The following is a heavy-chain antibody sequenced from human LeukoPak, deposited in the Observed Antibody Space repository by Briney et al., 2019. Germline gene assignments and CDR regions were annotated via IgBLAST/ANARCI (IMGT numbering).Heavy chain of an antibody. J-gene: IGHJ4*02. CDR2: INPGGGST. Sequence: GASVKVSCKASGYTFTSYYMHWVRQAPGQGRDWMGIINPGGGSTSYAQKFQGRVTMTRDTSTSTVYMELSSLRSEDTAVYYCARDGIVGATTPDYWGQGTLVTVSS. CDR3: ARDGIVGATTPDY. D-gene: IGHD1-26*01. CDR1: GYTFTSYY. V-gene: IGHV1-46*01.